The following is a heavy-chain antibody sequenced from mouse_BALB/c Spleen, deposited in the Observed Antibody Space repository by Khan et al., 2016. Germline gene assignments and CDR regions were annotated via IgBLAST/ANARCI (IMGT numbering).Heavy chain of an antibody. V-gene: IGHV1-9*01. CDR3: ARGGLDY. CDR1: GYTFSTHW. CDR2: ILPGSGDT. J-gene: IGHJ4*01. Sequence: QVQLQQSGTELMKPGASVKISCKATGYTFSTHWIEWVKQRPGHGLEWIGEILPGSGDTNYNEKFKGKATIPADTSSNTAYMQLSSLTSEDSAAYYCARGGLDYWGQGISVTVSS.